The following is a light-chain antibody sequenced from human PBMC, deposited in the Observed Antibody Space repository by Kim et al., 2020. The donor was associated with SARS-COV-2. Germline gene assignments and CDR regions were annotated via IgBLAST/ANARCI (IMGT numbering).Light chain of an antibody. Sequence: DIQLTQSPSSLSAFVGDRVTITCQASQDINKYLNWYQQKPGKPPKLLIYDSSNLEAGVSPRFGGSGSGTHFTFSITSLQPEDIGTYYCQKYDRLPHTFGQGTKLEI. CDR2: DSS. V-gene: IGKV1-33*01. CDR1: QDINKY. J-gene: IGKJ2*01. CDR3: QKYDRLPHT.